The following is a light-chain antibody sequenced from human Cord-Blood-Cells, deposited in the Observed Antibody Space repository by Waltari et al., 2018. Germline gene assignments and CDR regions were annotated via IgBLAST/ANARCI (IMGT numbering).Light chain of an antibody. Sequence: QSALTQPSSVSGSPGQSVTIPCTGTSSDVGGYNYVSWYQQHPGKAPKLMIYDASKRPSGVPVRFSGSKSGNTASLTISGLQAEDEADYYCCSYAGSYTYVFGTGTKVTVL. CDR3: CSYAGSYTYV. CDR2: DAS. V-gene: IGLV2-11*01. J-gene: IGLJ1*01. CDR1: SSDVGGYNY.